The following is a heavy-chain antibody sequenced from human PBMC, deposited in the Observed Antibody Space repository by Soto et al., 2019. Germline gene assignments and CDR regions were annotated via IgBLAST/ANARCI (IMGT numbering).Heavy chain of an antibody. Sequence: QGHLVQSGAEVKKPGASVKVSCKTSGYTFTDFGISWVRQAPGQGLEWMGWISAYNTNTNYAQKVQGRVTMTTDTYTSTAYMGLRDLTFDDTAVYYCARDSVDLGNWGYLFVYWGQGNLVTVSS. V-gene: IGHV1-18*01. CDR2: ISAYNTNT. J-gene: IGHJ4*02. D-gene: IGHD7-27*01. CDR3: ARDSVDLGNWGYLFVY. CDR1: GYTFTDFG.